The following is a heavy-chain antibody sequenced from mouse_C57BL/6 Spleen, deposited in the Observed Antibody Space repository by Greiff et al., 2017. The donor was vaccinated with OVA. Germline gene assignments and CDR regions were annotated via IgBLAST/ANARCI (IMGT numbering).Heavy chain of an antibody. CDR3: ASRYYYGVEGFAY. CDR2: IYPGSGST. CDR1: GYTFTSYW. Sequence: VQLKQPGAELVKPGASVKMSCKASGYTFTSYWITWVKQRPGQGLEWIGDIYPGSGSTNYNEKFKSKATLTVDTSSSTAYMQLSSLTSEDSAVYYCASRYYYGVEGFAYWGQGTLVTVSA. V-gene: IGHV1-55*01. D-gene: IGHD1-1*01. J-gene: IGHJ3*01.